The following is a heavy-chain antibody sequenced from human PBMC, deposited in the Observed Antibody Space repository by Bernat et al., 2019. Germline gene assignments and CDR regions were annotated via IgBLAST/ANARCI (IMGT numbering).Heavy chain of an antibody. CDR1: GGTFSSYA. CDR3: ARSVRGDSGYDPYYYYYYGMDV. Sequence: QVQLVQSGAEVKKPGSSVKVSCKASGGTFSSYAISWVRQAPGQGLEWMGRIIPILGIANYAQKFQGRVTITADKSTSTAYMELSSLRSEDTAVYYCARSVRGDSGYDPYYYYYYGMDVWGQGTTVTVSS. D-gene: IGHD5-12*01. CDR2: IIPILGIA. J-gene: IGHJ6*02. V-gene: IGHV1-69*04.